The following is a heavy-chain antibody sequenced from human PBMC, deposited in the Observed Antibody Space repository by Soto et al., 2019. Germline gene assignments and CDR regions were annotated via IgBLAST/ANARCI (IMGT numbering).Heavy chain of an antibody. D-gene: IGHD6-25*01. CDR2: ISSSGSTI. CDR3: ARVRLNGYGMDV. V-gene: IGHV3-48*03. Sequence: SGGSLRLSCAASGLTLSSYEMNWVSQAPGKGLEWVSYISSSGSTIYYADSVKGRFTISRDNAKNSLYRQMNTLRAEDTAVYYCARVRLNGYGMDVWYQGTLVTVSS. CDR1: GLTLSSYE. J-gene: IGHJ6*02.